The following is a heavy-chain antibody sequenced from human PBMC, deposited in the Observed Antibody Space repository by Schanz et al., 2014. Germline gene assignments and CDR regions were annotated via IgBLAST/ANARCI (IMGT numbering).Heavy chain of an antibody. CDR1: GFTFSTHA. V-gene: IGHV3-23*01. Sequence: EMQLLESGGGLIQPGGSLRLSCAASGFTFSTHAMSWVRQAPGKGLEWVSSISGDHRNTFYADSVKGRFTISRDNSKNTVHLQMNSLRAEDTAVYYCARKSLVSAHYDSWGQGTLVTVSS. CDR2: ISGDHRNT. CDR3: ARKSLVSAHYDS. D-gene: IGHD2-21*01. J-gene: IGHJ4*02.